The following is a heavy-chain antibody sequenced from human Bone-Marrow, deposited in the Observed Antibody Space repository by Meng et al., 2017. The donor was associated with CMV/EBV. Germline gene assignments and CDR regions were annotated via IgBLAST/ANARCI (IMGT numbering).Heavy chain of an antibody. CDR1: GDSVSSNSAA. D-gene: IGHD6-13*01. CDR2: TYYRSKWYN. CDR3: ARDELGSIAAAGYYYYGMDV. V-gene: IGHV6-1*01. Sequence: SCAISGDSVSSNSAAWNWIRQSPSRGLEWLGRTYYRSKWYNDYAVSVKSRITINPDTSKNQFSLQLNSVTPEDTAVYYCARDELGSIAAAGYYYYGMDVWGQGTTVTVSS. J-gene: IGHJ6*02.